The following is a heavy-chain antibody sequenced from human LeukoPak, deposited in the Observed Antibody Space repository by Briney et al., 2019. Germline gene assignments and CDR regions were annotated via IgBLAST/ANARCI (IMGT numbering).Heavy chain of an antibody. CDR2: INAGNGNT. Sequence: ASVKVSCKASGYTFTSYAMHWVRQAPGQRLEWMGWINAGNGNTKYSQKFQGRVTITRDTSASTAYMELSSLRSEDTAVYYCARDQDVDTAMVDLHYFDYWGQGTLVTVSS. V-gene: IGHV1-3*01. D-gene: IGHD5-18*01. CDR3: ARDQDVDTAMVDLHYFDY. J-gene: IGHJ4*02. CDR1: GYTFTSYA.